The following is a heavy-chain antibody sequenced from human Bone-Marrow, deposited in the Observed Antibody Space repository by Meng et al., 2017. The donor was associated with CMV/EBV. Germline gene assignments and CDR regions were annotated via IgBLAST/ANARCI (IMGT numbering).Heavy chain of an antibody. D-gene: IGHD3-22*01. Sequence: GGSLRLSCAASGFTFSSYAMSWVRQAPGKGLEWVSAISGSGGSTYYADSVKGRFTISRDNSKNTLYLQMNSLRAEDTAVYYCAKAGRYYYDSSAIWYFDLWGRGTLVTVSS. V-gene: IGHV3-23*01. CDR2: ISGSGGST. CDR1: GFTFSSYA. J-gene: IGHJ2*01. CDR3: AKAGRYYYDSSAIWYFDL.